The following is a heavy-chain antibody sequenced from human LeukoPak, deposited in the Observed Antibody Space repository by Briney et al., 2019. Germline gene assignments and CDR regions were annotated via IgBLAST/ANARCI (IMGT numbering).Heavy chain of an antibody. J-gene: IGHJ4*02. CDR3: ARGQFNWNYASRFDY. V-gene: IGHV4-34*01. CDR2: INHSGST. D-gene: IGHD1-7*01. CDR1: GGSFGGYY. Sequence: SETLSLTCAVYGGSFGGYYWSWIRQPPGKGLEWIGEINHSGSTNYNPSLKSRVTISVDTSKNQFSLKLSSVTAADTAVYYCARGQFNWNYASRFDYWGQGTLVTVSS.